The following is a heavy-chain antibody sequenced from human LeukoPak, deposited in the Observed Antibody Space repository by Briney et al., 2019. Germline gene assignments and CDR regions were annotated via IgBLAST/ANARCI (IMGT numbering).Heavy chain of an antibody. D-gene: IGHD4-11*01. CDR3: ARGPIRTTVTTAYYFDY. J-gene: IGHJ4*02. V-gene: IGHV1-8*03. CDR1: GCTFTSYD. Sequence: GASVKVSCKASGCTFTSYDINWVRQATGQGLEWMGWMNPNSGNTGYAQKFQGRVTITRNTSISTAYMELSSLRSEDTAVYYCARGPIRTTVTTAYYFDYWGQGTLVTVSS. CDR2: MNPNSGNT.